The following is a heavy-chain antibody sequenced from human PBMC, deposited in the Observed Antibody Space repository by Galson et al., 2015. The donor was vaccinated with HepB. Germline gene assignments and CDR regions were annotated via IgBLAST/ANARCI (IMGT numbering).Heavy chain of an antibody. V-gene: IGHV4-39*07. Sequence: ETLSLTCTVSGGSISSSSYYWGWIRQPPGKGLEWIGSIYYSGSTYYNPSLKSRVTISVDTSKNQFSLKLSSVTAADTAVYYCARAKYSVLSPGYQLPQDWYFDLWGRGTLVTVSS. J-gene: IGHJ2*01. CDR3: ARAKYSVLSPGYQLPQDWYFDL. CDR1: GGSISSSSYY. CDR2: IYYSGST. D-gene: IGHD2-2*01.